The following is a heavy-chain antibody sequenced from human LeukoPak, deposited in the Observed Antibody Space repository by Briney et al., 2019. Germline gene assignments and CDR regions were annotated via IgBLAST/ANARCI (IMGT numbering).Heavy chain of an antibody. CDR3: ARESTVTMVLYYYYMDV. Sequence: GGSLRLSCAASGFTFSSYWMSWVRQAPGKGLEWVANIKQDGSEKYYVDSVKGRFTISRDNAKNSLYLQMNSLRAEDTAVYYCARESTVTMVLYYYYMDVWGKGTTVTVSS. CDR1: GFTFSSYW. CDR2: IKQDGSEK. J-gene: IGHJ6*03. D-gene: IGHD4-17*01. V-gene: IGHV3-7*01.